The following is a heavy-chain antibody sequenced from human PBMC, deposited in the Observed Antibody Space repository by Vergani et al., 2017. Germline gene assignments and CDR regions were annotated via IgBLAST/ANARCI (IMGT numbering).Heavy chain of an antibody. CDR3: ARGPKWWRNNYYYGMDV. V-gene: IGHV4-34*01. CDR2: INHSGST. J-gene: IGHJ6*02. CDR1: GGSFSGYY. Sequence: QVQLQQWGAGLLKPSETLSLTCAVYGGSFSGYYWSWIRQPSGKGLEWIGEINHSGSTNYNPSLKSRVTISVDTSKNQLSLKLSSVTAADTAVYYCARGPKWWRNNYYYGMDVWGQGTTVTVSS. D-gene: IGHD2-8*01.